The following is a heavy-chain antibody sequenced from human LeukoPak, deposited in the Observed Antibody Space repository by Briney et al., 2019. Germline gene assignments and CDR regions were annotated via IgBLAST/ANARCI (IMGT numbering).Heavy chain of an antibody. CDR1: GGSISNYH. V-gene: IGHV4-59*12. D-gene: IGHD3-22*01. Sequence: SETLSLTCAVSGGSISNYHWSWIRQPPGKGLEWIGYIYYSGSTNYNPSLKSRVTISVDTSKNQFSLKLSSVIAADTAMYYCARSKDGSGFAAYWGQGTQVTVSS. CDR3: ARSKDGSGFAAY. CDR2: IYYSGST. J-gene: IGHJ4*02.